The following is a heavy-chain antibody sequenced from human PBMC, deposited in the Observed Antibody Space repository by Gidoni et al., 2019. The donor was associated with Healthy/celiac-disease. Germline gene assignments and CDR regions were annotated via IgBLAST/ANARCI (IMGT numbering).Heavy chain of an antibody. CDR2: ISYDGSNK. CDR1: GFTFSSYA. V-gene: IGHV3-30-3*01. D-gene: IGHD4-17*01. Sequence: QVQLVESGGGVVQPGRSLRLSCAASGFTFSSYAMHWVRQAPGKGLEWVAVISYDGSNKYYADSVKGRFTISRDNSKNTLYLQMNSLRAEDTAVYYCARGWSDYGGNSYDFDYWGQGTLVTVSS. J-gene: IGHJ4*02. CDR3: ARGWSDYGGNSYDFDY.